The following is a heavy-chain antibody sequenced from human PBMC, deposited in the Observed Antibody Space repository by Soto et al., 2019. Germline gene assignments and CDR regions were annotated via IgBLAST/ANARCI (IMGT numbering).Heavy chain of an antibody. V-gene: IGHV4-39*01. CDR3: APLTVSLSGPYGVHV. CDR2: MFYSGLT. CDR1: GYSVSSSDYY. Sequence: SETLSLTCSVSGYSVSSSDYYWAWIRQPPGKGLEWIGSMFYSGLTYYNPSLKSRVTLSVDTSKNHFSVRLNSVTAADTAVYYCAPLTVSLSGPYGVHVWGQGTTVTVSS. J-gene: IGHJ6*02. D-gene: IGHD2-15*01.